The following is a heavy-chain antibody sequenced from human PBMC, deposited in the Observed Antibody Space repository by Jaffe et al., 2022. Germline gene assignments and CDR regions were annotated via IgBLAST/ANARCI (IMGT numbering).Heavy chain of an antibody. Sequence: EVQLVQSGAEVKKPGESVKISCKGSGYSFTNYWIAWVRQMPGKGLEWMGMINPGDSDTRYSPSFRGQVTISADKSNSSAYLQWNSLKTSDTAMYYCARQNLPRVVVAPFDPWGQGTLVTVSA. CDR1: GYSFTNYW. V-gene: IGHV5-51*01. CDR2: INPGDSDT. CDR3: ARQNLPRVVVAPFDP. J-gene: IGHJ5*02. D-gene: IGHD2-15*01.